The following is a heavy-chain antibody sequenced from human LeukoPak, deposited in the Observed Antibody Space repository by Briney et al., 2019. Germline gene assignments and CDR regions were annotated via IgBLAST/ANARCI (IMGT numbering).Heavy chain of an antibody. D-gene: IGHD4-17*01. CDR1: GYTFTGYY. CDR3: ARFTTTVTNYYYYGMDV. J-gene: IGHJ6*02. Sequence: ASVKVSCKASGYTFTGYYMHWVRQAPGQGLEWMGWISPNSGGTNYAQKFQGRVTMTRDTSISTAYMELSRLRSDDTAVYYCARFTTTVTNYYYYGMDVWGQGTTVTVSS. CDR2: ISPNSGGT. V-gene: IGHV1-2*02.